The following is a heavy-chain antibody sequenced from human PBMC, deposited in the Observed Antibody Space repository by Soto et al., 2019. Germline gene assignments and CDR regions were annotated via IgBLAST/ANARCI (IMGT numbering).Heavy chain of an antibody. J-gene: IGHJ5*02. Sequence: ASVKVSCKASGYTFTSYYMHWVRQAPGQGLEWMGIINPSGGSTSYAQKFQGRVTMTRDTSTSAVYMELSSLRSEDTAVYYCARDAFYGDYLGSWFDPWGQGTLVTVSS. CDR3: ARDAFYGDYLGSWFDP. CDR1: GYTFTSYY. CDR2: INPSGGST. V-gene: IGHV1-46*01. D-gene: IGHD4-17*01.